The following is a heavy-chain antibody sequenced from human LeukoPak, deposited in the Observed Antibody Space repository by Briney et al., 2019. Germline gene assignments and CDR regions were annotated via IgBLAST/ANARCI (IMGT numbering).Heavy chain of an antibody. V-gene: IGHV4-30-2*01. CDR3: ARTAGIAAAGTRGVNWFDP. CDR1: GGSISSGGYS. J-gene: IGHJ5*02. D-gene: IGHD6-13*01. Sequence: SETLSLTCAVPGGSISSGGYSWSWIRQPPGKGLEWIGYIYHSGSTYYNPSLKSRVTISVDRSKNQFSLKLSSVTAADTAVYYCARTAGIAAAGTRGVNWFDPWGQGTLVTVSS. CDR2: IYHSGST.